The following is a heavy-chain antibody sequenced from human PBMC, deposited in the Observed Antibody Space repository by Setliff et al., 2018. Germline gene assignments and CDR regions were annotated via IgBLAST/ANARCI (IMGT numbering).Heavy chain of an antibody. CDR3: AREGVVPAAMWY. CDR2: IYTSGST. D-gene: IGHD2-2*01. Sequence: SETLSLTCTVSGGSISSGSYYWSWIRQPAGKGLEWIGHIYTSGSTNYNPSLKSRVTISVDTSKNQFTLKLSSVTAADTAVHYCAREGVVPAAMWYWGQGTLVTVSS. V-gene: IGHV4-61*09. CDR1: GGSISSGSYY. J-gene: IGHJ4*02.